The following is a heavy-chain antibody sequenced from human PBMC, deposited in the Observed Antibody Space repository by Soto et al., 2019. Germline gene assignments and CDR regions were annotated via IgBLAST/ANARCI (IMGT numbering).Heavy chain of an antibody. CDR3: AKALYSDYELTTFDY. CDR1: GFTFSSYG. J-gene: IGHJ4*02. D-gene: IGHD4-17*01. Sequence: EVQLLESGGGLEQPGNFLRLSCAASGFTFSSYGMSWVRQAPRKGLEWVSAMSGSGDRSYYTESVKGRFIISRDNSKSTLYLHMSNLRAEDTAVYYCAKALYSDYELTTFDYWGQGSLVTVSS. V-gene: IGHV3-23*01. CDR2: MSGSGDRS.